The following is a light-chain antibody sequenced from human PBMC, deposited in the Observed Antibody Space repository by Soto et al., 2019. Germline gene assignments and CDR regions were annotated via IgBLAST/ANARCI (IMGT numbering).Light chain of an antibody. CDR1: QSISSY. V-gene: IGKV1-39*01. CDR3: QQSYSTPPA. CDR2: AAS. Sequence: DIQMTQSPFSLSASVGDRVTITCRPSQSISSYLNWYQQKPGKAPKLLIYAASSLQSGVPSRFSGSGSGTDFTLTISSLHPEDFATYYCQQSYSTPPAFGQRTKVDIK. J-gene: IGKJ1*01.